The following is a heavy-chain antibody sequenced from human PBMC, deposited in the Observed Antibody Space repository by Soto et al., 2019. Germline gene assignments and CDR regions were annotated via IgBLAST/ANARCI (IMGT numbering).Heavy chain of an antibody. D-gene: IGHD3-3*01. J-gene: IGHJ3*01. CDR2: ISTSGDST. CDR3: TRDGEPL. CDR1: GFTFSTYT. V-gene: IGHV3-21*01. Sequence: EAQLVESGGGLVKPGVSLRLACAASGFTFSTYTLNWVRQAPGKGLEWVSSISTSGDSTYYEDSLRGRFTISRDNARASLYLQMDSLRVEDTAMYYCTRDGEPLWGQGTMVTVSS.